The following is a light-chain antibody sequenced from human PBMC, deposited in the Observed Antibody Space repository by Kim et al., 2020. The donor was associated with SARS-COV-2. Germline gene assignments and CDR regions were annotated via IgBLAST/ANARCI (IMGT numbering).Light chain of an antibody. J-gene: IGLJ2*01. V-gene: IGLV3-19*01. CDR3: NARDSSGNPPNAV. Sequence: GQTVNSTCKGDSLRRYYAIWYQQKPGQAPGLVIYGKNNRPSGIPDRFSGSSSGNTASLTITGAQAEDEADYYGNARDSSGNPPNAVFGGGTQLTVL. CDR1: SLRRYY. CDR2: GKN.